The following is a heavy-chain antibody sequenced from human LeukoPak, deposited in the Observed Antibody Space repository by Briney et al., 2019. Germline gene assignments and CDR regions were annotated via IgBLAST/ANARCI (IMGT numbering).Heavy chain of an antibody. CDR1: GFTFGDYA. CDR3: IRRGYCTSTSCYAYLDY. Sequence: PGRSLRLSCTASGFTFGDYAMTWVRQAPGKGLEWVGFIRSKAFGGTTEYAASVKNRFTISRDDSKSIAYLQMNSLKTEDTAVYYCIRRGYCTSTSCYAYLDYWGQGTLVTVSS. J-gene: IGHJ4*02. V-gene: IGHV3-49*04. D-gene: IGHD2-2*01. CDR2: IRSKAFGGTT.